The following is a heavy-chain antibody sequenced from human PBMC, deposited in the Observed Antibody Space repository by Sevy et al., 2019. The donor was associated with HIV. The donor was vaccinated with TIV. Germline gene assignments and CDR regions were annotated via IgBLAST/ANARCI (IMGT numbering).Heavy chain of an antibody. Sequence: GGSLRLSCAASGFIFSSYSMNWVRQAPGKGLEWISYISDSSSPRYYADCVKGRFTISRDNAKNSLYLQMNSLTAEDTAVYYCARGLGALPGYYYAMDVWGQGTTVTVSS. V-gene: IGHV3-48*01. CDR3: ARGLGALPGYYYAMDV. CDR2: ISDSSSPR. J-gene: IGHJ6*02. D-gene: IGHD6-6*01. CDR1: GFIFSSYS.